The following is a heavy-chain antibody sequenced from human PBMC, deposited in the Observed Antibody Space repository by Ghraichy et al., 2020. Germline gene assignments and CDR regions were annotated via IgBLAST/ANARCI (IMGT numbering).Heavy chain of an antibody. CDR2: IRYDGSNK. Sequence: GGSLRLSCAASGFTFSSYGMHWVRQAPGKGLEWVTFIRYDGSNKYYADSVKGRFTISRDNSKNTLYLQMNSLRAEDTAVYYCAKEAWSGYYLDYWGQGTLVTVSS. J-gene: IGHJ4*02. CDR1: GFTFSSYG. V-gene: IGHV3-30*02. D-gene: IGHD3-3*01. CDR3: AKEAWSGYYLDY.